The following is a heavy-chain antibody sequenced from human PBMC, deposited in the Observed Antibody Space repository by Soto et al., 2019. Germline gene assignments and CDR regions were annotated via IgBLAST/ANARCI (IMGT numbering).Heavy chain of an antibody. J-gene: IGHJ6*03. D-gene: IGHD1-1*01. CDR2: IYYSGST. Sequence: SSAACGGSVSSSDGSWIRKTPGKGLEWIGYIYYSGSTNYNPSLKSRVTISVDTSKNQFSLKLSSVTAADTAVYYCARASLRGWNDVRYYYYYMDVWGKGTTVTVSS. CDR3: ARASLRGWNDVRYYYYYMDV. CDR1: GGSVSSSD. V-gene: IGHV4-59*02.